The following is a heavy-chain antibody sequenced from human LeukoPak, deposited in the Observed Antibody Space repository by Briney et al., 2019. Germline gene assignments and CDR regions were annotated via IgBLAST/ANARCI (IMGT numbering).Heavy chain of an antibody. CDR3: ARSNGYNSSPNY. V-gene: IGHV3-48*01. CDR1: GFTFSSYS. CDR2: ISSSSNTI. D-gene: IGHD6-13*01. Sequence: GGSLRLSWAASGFTFSSYSMNWVRQAPGKGLEWVSYISSSSNTIYYADSVKGRFTISRDNAKNSLYLQMNSLRAEDTAVYYCARSNGYNSSPNYWGQGTLVTVSS. J-gene: IGHJ4*02.